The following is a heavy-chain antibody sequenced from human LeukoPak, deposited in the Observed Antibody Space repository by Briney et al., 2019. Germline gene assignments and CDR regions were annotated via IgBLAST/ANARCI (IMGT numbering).Heavy chain of an antibody. CDR1: GGSISSYY. J-gene: IGHJ6*02. V-gene: IGHV4-59*08. CDR2: IYYSGST. Sequence: PSETLSLTCTVSGGSISSYYWSWIRQPPGKGLEWIGYIYYSGSTNYNPSLKSRVTISVDTSKNQFSLKLSSVTAADTAVYYCASWKVAAPYYGMDVWGQGTTVTVSS. CDR3: ASWKVAAPYYGMDV. D-gene: IGHD2-15*01.